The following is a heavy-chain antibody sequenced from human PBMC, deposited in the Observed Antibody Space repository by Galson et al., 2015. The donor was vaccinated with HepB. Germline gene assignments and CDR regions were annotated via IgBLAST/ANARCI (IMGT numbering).Heavy chain of an antibody. D-gene: IGHD3-22*01. CDR1: GFTFSSYS. CDR2: ISSSSSTI. Sequence: SLRLSCAASGFTFSSYSMNWVRQAPGKGLEWVSYISSSSSTIYYADSVKGRFTISRDNAKNSLYLQMNSLRAEDTAVYYCAKGSDYYDSSGYWLGAILIGAFDIWGQGTMVTVSS. CDR3: AKGSDYYDSSGYWLGAILIGAFDI. J-gene: IGHJ3*02. V-gene: IGHV3-48*01.